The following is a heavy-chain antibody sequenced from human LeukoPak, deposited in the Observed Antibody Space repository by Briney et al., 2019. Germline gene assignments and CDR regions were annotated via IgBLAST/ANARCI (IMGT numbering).Heavy chain of an antibody. CDR3: ARDSRFLEWLPNYYYYGMDV. CDR1: GGSISSYY. Sequence: SETLSLTCTVSGGSISSYYWSWIRQPPGKGMEWIGYIYYSGSTNYNPSLKSRVTTSVDTSKNQFSLKLSSVTAADTAVYYCARDSRFLEWLPNYYYYGMDVWGQGTTVTVTS. D-gene: IGHD3-3*01. CDR2: IYYSGST. V-gene: IGHV4-59*01. J-gene: IGHJ6*02.